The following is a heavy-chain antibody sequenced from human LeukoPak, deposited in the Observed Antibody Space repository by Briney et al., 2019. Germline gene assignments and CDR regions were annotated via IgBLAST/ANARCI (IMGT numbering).Heavy chain of an antibody. J-gene: IGHJ3*02. Sequence: GASVKVSCKASGYKFTGNYMHWVRQAPGQGLEWMGWINPNSGATSFAQKFQGRVTLTRDTSISTAYMELSSLRSDDTAVYFCAKIREVGTNNGVVVVPTFGAFDIWGQGTMVTVSS. CDR1: GYKFTGNY. CDR2: INPNSGAT. CDR3: AKIREVGTNNGVVVVPTFGAFDI. D-gene: IGHD2-15*01. V-gene: IGHV1-2*02.